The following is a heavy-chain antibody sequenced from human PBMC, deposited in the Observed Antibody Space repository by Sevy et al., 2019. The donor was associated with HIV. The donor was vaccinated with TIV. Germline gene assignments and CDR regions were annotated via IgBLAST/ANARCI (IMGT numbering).Heavy chain of an antibody. CDR3: ARVRFGLEPDFDF. CDR2: IYSGGST. J-gene: IGHJ4*02. D-gene: IGHD1-1*01. CDR1: GFTVSSNY. Sequence: GGFLRLSCAASGFTVSSNYMSWVRQAPGKGLEWVSVIYSGGSTYYADSVKGRFTISRDDSKNTLYLQMKSLRAEDTAVYYSARVRFGLEPDFDFWGQGTLVNVSS. V-gene: IGHV3-53*01.